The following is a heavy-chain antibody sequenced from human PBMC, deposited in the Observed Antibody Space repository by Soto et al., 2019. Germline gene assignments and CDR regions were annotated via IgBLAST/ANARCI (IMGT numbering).Heavy chain of an antibody. J-gene: IGHJ3*02. Sequence: EEQLSESGGGLIQPGGSLRLSCAASGFTFSNYAMTWVRQVLGKGLEWVSSISGNGGSTYYADSVKGRFTISRDNSENTLYLQMNSLRADDTGVYYCANIFRVFDICGQGTMVTVSS. CDR3: ANIFRVFDI. V-gene: IGHV3-23*01. CDR2: ISGNGGST. D-gene: IGHD2-21*01. CDR1: GFTFSNYA.